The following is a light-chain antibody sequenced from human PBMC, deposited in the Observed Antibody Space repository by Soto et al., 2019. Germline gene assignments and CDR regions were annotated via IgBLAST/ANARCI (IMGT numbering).Light chain of an antibody. V-gene: IGKV1-9*01. Sequence: DIQLTQSPSFLSASVGDRVTVTCRASQAISSYLAWYQQKPGKAPKLLIHSAFTLHSGVPSRFSGSGSGTECTLTISSLQPEDFATYYFQQRYDYPITFGQGKRLEIK. CDR3: QQRYDYPIT. J-gene: IGKJ5*01. CDR1: QAISSY. CDR2: SAF.